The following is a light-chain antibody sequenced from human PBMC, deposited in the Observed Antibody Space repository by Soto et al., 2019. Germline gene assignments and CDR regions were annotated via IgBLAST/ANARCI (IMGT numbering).Light chain of an antibody. V-gene: IGLV9-49*01. Sequence: QLVLTQPPSASASLGASVTLTCTLISGYSNYKVDWYQQRPGKGPRFVMRVGTGGIVGSKGDGIPDRFSVLGSGLNRYLTIKNIQEEDESDYHCGADHGSGSNFVVVFGGGTKVTVL. CDR1: SGYSNYK. CDR3: GADHGSGSNFVVV. J-gene: IGLJ2*01. CDR2: VGTGGIVG.